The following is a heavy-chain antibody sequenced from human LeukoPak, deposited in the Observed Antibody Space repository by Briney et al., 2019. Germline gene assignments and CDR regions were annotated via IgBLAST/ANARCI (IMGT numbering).Heavy chain of an antibody. CDR2: ISSSGSTI. CDR1: GFTFSSYA. D-gene: IGHD2-21*01. Sequence: GGSLRLSCAASGFTFSSYAMSWVRQAPGKGLEWVSYISSSGSTIYYADSVKGRFTISRDNAKNSLYLQMNSLRAEDTAVYYCARRLYYGMDVWGQGTTVTVSS. V-gene: IGHV3-48*03. J-gene: IGHJ6*02. CDR3: ARRLYYGMDV.